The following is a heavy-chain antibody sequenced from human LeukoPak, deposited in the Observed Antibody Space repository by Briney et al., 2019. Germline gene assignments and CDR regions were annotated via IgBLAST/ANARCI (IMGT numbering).Heavy chain of an antibody. CDR3: AKVPYYDFWSGYYIPWFDP. D-gene: IGHD3-3*01. CDR1: GFTFSGYG. J-gene: IGHJ5*02. Sequence: GGSLRLSCAASGFTFSGYGMHWVRQAPGKGLEWLGIIWYDGSNKYYADSVKGRFTISRDNSKNTLYLQMNSLRAEDTAVYYCAKVPYYDFWSGYYIPWFDPWGQGTLVTVSS. V-gene: IGHV3-33*06. CDR2: IWYDGSNK.